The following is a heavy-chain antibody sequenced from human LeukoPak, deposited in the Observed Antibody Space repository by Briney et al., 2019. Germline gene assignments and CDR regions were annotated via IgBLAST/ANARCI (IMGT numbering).Heavy chain of an antibody. CDR2: IYYSGST. CDR1: GGSISSYY. J-gene: IGHJ4*02. Sequence: SETLSLTCTVSGGSISSYYWSWIRQPPGKGLEWIGYIYYSGSTNYNPSLKSRVTISVDTSKNQFSLRLSSVTAADTAVYYCARESGGSSHFDYWGQGTLVTVSS. D-gene: IGHD1-26*01. V-gene: IGHV4-59*01. CDR3: ARESGGSSHFDY.